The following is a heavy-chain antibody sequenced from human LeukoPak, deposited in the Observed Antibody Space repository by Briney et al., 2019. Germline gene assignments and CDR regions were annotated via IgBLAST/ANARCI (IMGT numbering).Heavy chain of an antibody. V-gene: IGHV5-51*01. CDR3: ARRPGRSTYAKD. CDR2: IYPRDSDT. CDR1: GYSFPHYW. Sequence: GESLKISCRGSGYSFPHYWIGWVRQMPGKGLEWMGIIYPRDSDTRYSPSFQGQVTISADKSISIVYLQWNSLKASDTAMYYCARRPGRSTYAKDWGQGTLVTVSS. J-gene: IGHJ4*02. D-gene: IGHD2-8*01.